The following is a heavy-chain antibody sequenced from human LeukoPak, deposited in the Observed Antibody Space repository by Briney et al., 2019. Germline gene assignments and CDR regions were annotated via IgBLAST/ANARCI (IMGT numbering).Heavy chain of an antibody. CDR3: AVAAAGTYFQH. D-gene: IGHD6-13*01. CDR2: IYYSGST. Sequence: PSETLSLTCTVSGGSISSGGYYWSWIRQHPGKGLEWIGYIYYSGSTYYNPSLKSRVTISVDASKNQFSLKLSSVTAADTAVYYCAVAAAGTYFQHWGQGTLVTVSS. V-gene: IGHV4-31*03. J-gene: IGHJ1*01. CDR1: GGSISSGGYY.